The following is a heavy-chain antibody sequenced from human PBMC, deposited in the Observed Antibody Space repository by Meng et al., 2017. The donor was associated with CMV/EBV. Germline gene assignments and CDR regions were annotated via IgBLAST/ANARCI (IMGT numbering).Heavy chain of an antibody. CDR3: ARGGIAAAGPFDY. CDR2: INHSGST. V-gene: IGHV4-34*01. J-gene: IGHJ4*02. CDR1: GGSFSGYY. D-gene: IGHD6-13*01. Sequence: VQHQQWGEGLLNPSETLSLTCAGYGGSFSGYYWSWIRQPPGKGLEWIGEINHSGSTNYNPSLKSRVTISVDTSKNQFSLKLSSVTAADTAVYYCARGGIAAAGPFDYWGQGTLVTVSS.